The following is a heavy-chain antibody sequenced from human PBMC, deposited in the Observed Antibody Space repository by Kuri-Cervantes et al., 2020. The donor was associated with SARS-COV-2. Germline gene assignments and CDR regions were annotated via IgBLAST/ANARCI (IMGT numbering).Heavy chain of an antibody. V-gene: IGHV2-70*11. Sequence: SGPTLVKPTQTLTLTCTFSGFSLNTSGMCVSWIRQPPGKALEWLARIDWGDDKYYSTSLRTRLTISKDTSKNQVVLTMTNMDPVDTATYYCARIQATTVIADFWGQGTLVTVSS. CDR1: GFSLNTSGMC. CDR2: IDWGDDK. D-gene: IGHD4-11*01. J-gene: IGHJ4*02. CDR3: ARIQATTVIADF.